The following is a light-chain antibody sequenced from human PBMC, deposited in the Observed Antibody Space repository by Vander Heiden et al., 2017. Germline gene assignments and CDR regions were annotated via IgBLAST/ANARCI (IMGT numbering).Light chain of an antibody. CDR2: ATS. CDR3: QQTYNSTWT. V-gene: IGKV1-39*01. Sequence: DIQMTQSPSSLSAFLGDRVTITCRASQSISRFLNWYQQRPGNAPKLLIYATSSLQSGVPSRFSGSGSGTDFTLTINSLQPEDFASYYCQQTYNSTWTFGQGTKVEVK. CDR1: QSISRF. J-gene: IGKJ1*01.